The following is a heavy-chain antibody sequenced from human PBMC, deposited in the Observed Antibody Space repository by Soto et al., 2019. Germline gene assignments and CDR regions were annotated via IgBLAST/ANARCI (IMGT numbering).Heavy chain of an antibody. CDR3: ARRNYYDSSGYSPYYYYGMDV. Sequence: PGESLKISCKGSGYSFTSYWIGWVRQMSGKGLEWMGIIYPGDSDTRYSPSFQGQVTISADKSISTAYLQWSSLKASDTAMYYCARRNYYDSSGYSPYYYYGMDVWGQGTTVTVSS. CDR2: IYPGDSDT. J-gene: IGHJ6*02. D-gene: IGHD3-22*01. V-gene: IGHV5-51*01. CDR1: GYSFTSYW.